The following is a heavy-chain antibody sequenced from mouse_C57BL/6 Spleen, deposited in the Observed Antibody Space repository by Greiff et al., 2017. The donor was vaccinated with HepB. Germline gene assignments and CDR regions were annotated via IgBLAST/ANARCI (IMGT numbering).Heavy chain of an antibody. CDR1: GYAFSSSW. V-gene: IGHV1-82*01. CDR2: IYPGDGDT. CDR3: ARSRLYYYGSSLDY. Sequence: VQRVESGPELVKPGASVKISCKASGYAFSSSWMNWVKQRPGKGLEWIGRIYPGDGDTNYNGKFKGKATLTADKSSSTAYMQLSSLTSEDSAVYFCARSRLYYYGSSLDYWGQGTTLTVSS. D-gene: IGHD1-1*01. J-gene: IGHJ2*01.